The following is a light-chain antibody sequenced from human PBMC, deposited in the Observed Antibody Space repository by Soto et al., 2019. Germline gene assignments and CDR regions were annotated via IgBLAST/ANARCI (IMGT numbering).Light chain of an antibody. J-gene: IGLJ2*01. CDR2: EVS. CDR3: SSYTSDNTLV. V-gene: IGLV2-14*01. CDR1: SSDVGGYNY. Sequence: QSALTQPASVSGSPGQSITISCTGTSSDVGGYNYVSWYQHHPGKAPKLIIYEVSNRPSGVSNRFSGSKSGNTASLTISGLQAEDETAYYCSSYTSDNTLVFGGGTKVTVL.